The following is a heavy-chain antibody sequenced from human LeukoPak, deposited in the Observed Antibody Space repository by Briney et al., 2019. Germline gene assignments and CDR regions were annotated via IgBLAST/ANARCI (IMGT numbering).Heavy chain of an antibody. CDR3: ARGYYGSGSHCCHMDV. V-gene: IGHV4-34*01. J-gene: IGHJ6*03. CDR1: VGSFSGYY. CDR2: INHSGST. Sequence: SETLSLTCAVYVGSFSGYYWSWIRQPPGKRLEWIGEINHSGSTNYNSSLKSRVTISVDTSKNQFSLKLSSVTAADTAVYYCARGYYGSGSHCCHMDVWGKGTTITVS. D-gene: IGHD3-10*01.